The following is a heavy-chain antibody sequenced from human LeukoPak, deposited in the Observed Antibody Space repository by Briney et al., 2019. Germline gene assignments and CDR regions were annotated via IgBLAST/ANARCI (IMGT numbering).Heavy chain of an antibody. V-gene: IGHV1-8*01. CDR3: ARGGAAGIDFENDY. CDR1: GYTFTSYD. CDR2: MSPNSGNT. Sequence: GASVKVSCKASGYTFTSYDINWMRQATGQGLEWMGWMSPNSGNTGYAQKFQGRVTMTGDTSISTAYMELSRLRSDDTAVYYCARGGAAGIDFENDYWGQGTLVTVSS. J-gene: IGHJ4*02. D-gene: IGHD6-13*01.